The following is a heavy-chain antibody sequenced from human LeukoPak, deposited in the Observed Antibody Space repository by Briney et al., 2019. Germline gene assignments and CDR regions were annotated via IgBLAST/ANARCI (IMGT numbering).Heavy chain of an antibody. Sequence: GGSLRLSCAASGFTFSSYGMHWVRQAPGKGLEWVAVIWYDGSNKYYADSVKGRFTISRDNSKNTLYLQMNSLRAEDTAVYYCAKGATSYYYDSSGYYDYWGQGTLVTVSS. CDR1: GFTFSSYG. J-gene: IGHJ4*02. D-gene: IGHD3-22*01. CDR2: IWYDGSNK. V-gene: IGHV3-33*06. CDR3: AKGATSYYYDSSGYYDY.